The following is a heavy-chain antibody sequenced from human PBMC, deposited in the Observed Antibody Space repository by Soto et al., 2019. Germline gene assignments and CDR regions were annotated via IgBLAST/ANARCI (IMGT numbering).Heavy chain of an antibody. CDR3: ARDSREYYDFWSGYYHLVDNWFDP. D-gene: IGHD3-3*01. CDR1: GFTFSSYA. J-gene: IGHJ5*02. CDR2: ISYDGSNK. V-gene: IGHV3-30-3*01. Sequence: PGGSLRLSCAASGFTFSSYAMHWVRQAPGKGLEWVAVISYDGSNKYYADSVKGRFTISRDNSKNTLNLQMNSLRAEDTAVYYCARDSREYYDFWSGYYHLVDNWFDPWGQGTLVTVSS.